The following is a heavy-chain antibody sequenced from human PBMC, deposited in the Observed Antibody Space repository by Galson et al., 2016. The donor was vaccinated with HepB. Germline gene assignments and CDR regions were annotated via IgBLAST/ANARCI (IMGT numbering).Heavy chain of an antibody. Sequence: TLSLTCTVSGASISGSGHYWSWIRQHPGKGLEWIGYVFYTGNTYYSPSLKSRLIMSVDTSKNLFSLRLTSVTAADTAVYYCAGAVPLPVAGTYWFFAIWGRGALVTVSA. J-gene: IGHJ2*01. CDR3: AGAVPLPVAGTYWFFAI. D-gene: IGHD6-19*01. V-gene: IGHV4-31*03. CDR1: GASISGSGHY. CDR2: VFYTGNT.